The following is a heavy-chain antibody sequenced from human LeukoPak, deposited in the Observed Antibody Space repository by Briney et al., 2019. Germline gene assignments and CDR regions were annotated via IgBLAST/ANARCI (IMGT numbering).Heavy chain of an antibody. V-gene: IGHV1-2*06. CDR3: ARDKDYYDSSGPPGY. D-gene: IGHD3-22*01. J-gene: IGHJ4*02. CDR2: INPNSGGT. Sequence: ASVTVSCTASGYSFTGYYIHWMRQAPGRGLEWMGRINPNSGGTNYAQKFQGRVTMTRDTSISTAYMELSRLRSDDTAVYYCARDKDYYDSSGPPGYWGQGTLVTVSS. CDR1: GYSFTGYY.